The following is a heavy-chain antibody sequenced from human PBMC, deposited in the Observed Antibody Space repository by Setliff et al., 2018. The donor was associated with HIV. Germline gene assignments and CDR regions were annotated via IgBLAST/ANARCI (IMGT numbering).Heavy chain of an antibody. CDR1: GFTFSSFS. D-gene: IGHD3-3*01. CDR3: VRDFEYWSGVFVWGYFHF. Sequence: GGSLRLSCSSYGFTFSSFSMHWVRQAPGKGLQYVAGINGNGQTTYYGDSVKDRFTISRDNSKNTLSLQLNSLRPEDTAMYHCVRDFEYWSGVFVWGYFHFWGQGTQVTVSS. CDR2: INGNGQTT. J-gene: IGHJ4*02. V-gene: IGHV3-64D*08.